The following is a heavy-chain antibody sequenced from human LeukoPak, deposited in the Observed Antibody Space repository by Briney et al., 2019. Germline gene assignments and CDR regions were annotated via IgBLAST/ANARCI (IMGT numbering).Heavy chain of an antibody. J-gene: IGHJ4*02. CDR2: ISGSGANR. CDR3: AKYNYYGSGSYYNDFDY. Sequence: GGSLRLSCAASGFSFSSHGMHWVRQAPGKGLEWVSAISGSGANRYYADSVKGRFTISRDNSKNTLYLQMNSLRAEDTAVYYCAKYNYYGSGSYYNDFDYWGQGTLVTVSS. V-gene: IGHV3-23*01. D-gene: IGHD3-10*01. CDR1: GFSFSSHG.